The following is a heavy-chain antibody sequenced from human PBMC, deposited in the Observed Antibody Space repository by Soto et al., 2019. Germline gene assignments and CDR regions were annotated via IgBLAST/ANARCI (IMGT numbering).Heavy chain of an antibody. Sequence: TCKASGDTLSHYGVSWVRQVPGKGLEWMGGTTAILGTRDYAQKFQGRMTITSDESTTTSYMELNSLTSDDTAVYYCEAGDSSDTGDHWGQGTLVTVSS. CDR2: TTAILGTR. CDR3: EAGDSSDTGDH. J-gene: IGHJ4*02. D-gene: IGHD5-18*01. V-gene: IGHV1-69*01. CDR1: GDTLSHYG.